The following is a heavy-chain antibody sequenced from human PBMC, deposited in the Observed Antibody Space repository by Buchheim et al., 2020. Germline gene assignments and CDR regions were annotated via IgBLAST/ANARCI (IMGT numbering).Heavy chain of an antibody. CDR1: GGSISSSNW. D-gene: IGHD2-15*01. J-gene: IGHJ6*02. V-gene: IGHV4-4*02. Sequence: QVQLQESGPGLVKPSGTLSLTCAVSGGSISSSNWWSWVRQPPGKGLEWIGEIYHSGSTNYNPSLKIRVTISVYKSKNQFSLKLSSVTAADTAVYYCARDIFVSGVAANRGYYYYGMDVWGQGTT. CDR3: ARDIFVSGVAANRGYYYYGMDV. CDR2: IYHSGST.